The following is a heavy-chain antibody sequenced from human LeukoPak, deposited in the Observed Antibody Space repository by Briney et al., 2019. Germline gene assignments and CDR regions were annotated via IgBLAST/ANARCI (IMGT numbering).Heavy chain of an antibody. J-gene: IGHJ5*02. Sequence: AETLSLTCAVSGGSISNNNWWSWLRQPPGRRLEWTAEIYHTGSTNYTLSLKSRDTISVDKSKNQFSLKLTSVTAADTAVYYCARDTGYTAPKLDRWGQGILVTVSS. D-gene: IGHD2-2*02. CDR2: IYHTGST. V-gene: IGHV4-4*02. CDR1: GGSISNNNW. CDR3: ARDTGYTAPKLDR.